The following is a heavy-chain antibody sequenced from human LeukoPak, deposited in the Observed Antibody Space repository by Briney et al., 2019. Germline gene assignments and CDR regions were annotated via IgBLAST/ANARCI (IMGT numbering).Heavy chain of an antibody. CDR2: INSNGRNI. J-gene: IGHJ4*02. Sequence: GGSLRLSCADSGFTFSNYNMNWVRQAPGKGLEWISYINSNGRNIDYADSVRGRFTISRDNAKNSLFLQMNSLRAEDTAVYYCLCLWFGKGVYWGRGTLVTVSS. V-gene: IGHV3-48*04. CDR1: GFTFSNYN. D-gene: IGHD3-10*01. CDR3: LCLWFGKGVY.